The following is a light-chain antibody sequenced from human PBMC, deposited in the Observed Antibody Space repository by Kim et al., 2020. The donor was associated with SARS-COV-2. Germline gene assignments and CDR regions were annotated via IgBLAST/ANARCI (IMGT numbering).Light chain of an antibody. J-gene: IGKJ4*01. CDR2: GAS. CDR3: HQYAGASRT. Sequence: LSAGEAATPSSSTRRIISSNVGWNQRRPGQAPRLLIYGASSRATGIPDRFSGSGSGTDFTLTINRLEPEDFAVYYCHQYAGASRTLGEGTKVDIK. V-gene: IGKV3-20*01. CDR1: RIISSN.